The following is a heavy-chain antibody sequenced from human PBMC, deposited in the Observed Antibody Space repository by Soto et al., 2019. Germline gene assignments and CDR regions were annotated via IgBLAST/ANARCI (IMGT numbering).Heavy chain of an antibody. J-gene: IGHJ4*02. CDR2: IFPMYGIA. D-gene: IGHD3-16*02. CDR1: GGTFKNYG. CDR3: AGEVGVTGLPL. V-gene: IGHV1-69*12. Sequence: QVQLVQSGAEVKKPGSSVRVSCRTSGGTFKNYGFSWVRQAPGHGLAWMGGIFPMYGIANYGQIFQGRLTITADESPNTAYMDLSSLTSDGTAVYYWAGEVGVTGLPLWSQGTPVPVTS.